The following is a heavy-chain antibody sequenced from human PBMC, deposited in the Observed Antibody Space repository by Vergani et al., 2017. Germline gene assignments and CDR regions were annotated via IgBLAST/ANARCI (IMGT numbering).Heavy chain of an antibody. CDR2: IKQDGSEK. Sequence: EVQLVESGGGLVQPGGSLRLSCAASGFTFSSYWMSWVRQAPGKGLEWVANIKQDGSEKYYVDSGKGRFTISRDNAKNSLYLQRNSRRAEDTAVYYCARVRRYYFDYWGQGTLVTVSS. CDR3: ARVRRYYFDY. V-gene: IGHV3-7*01. CDR1: GFTFSSYW. J-gene: IGHJ4*02.